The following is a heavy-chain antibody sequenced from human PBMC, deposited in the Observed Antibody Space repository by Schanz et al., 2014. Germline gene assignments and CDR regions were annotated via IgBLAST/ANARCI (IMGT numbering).Heavy chain of an antibody. CDR1: GGSMRRGAYS. Sequence: QVQLQESGSGLVTPSQTLSLTCAVAGGSMRRGAYSWNWIRQSPGKGREWIGYIFHSGRPYYNPGFKRRGTISRDTSKNQFARNLRDVTAADTAVYYCAREGPGDYYGMDLWGQGRTVTVSS. J-gene: IGHJ6*02. CDR3: AREGPGDYYGMDL. V-gene: IGHV4-30-2*06. CDR2: IFHSGRP.